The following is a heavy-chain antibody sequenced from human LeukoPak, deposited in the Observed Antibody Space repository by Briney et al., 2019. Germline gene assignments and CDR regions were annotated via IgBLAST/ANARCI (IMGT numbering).Heavy chain of an antibody. CDR3: ARGCSSTSCSSTPNGMDV. D-gene: IGHD2-2*01. CDR2: INHSGST. Sequence: SETLSLTCAVYGGPFSGYYWSWIRQPPGKGLEWIGEINHSGSTNYNPSLKSRVTISVDTSKNQFSLKLSSVTAADTAVYYCARGCSSTSCSSTPNGMDVWGKGTTVTVSS. CDR1: GGPFSGYY. V-gene: IGHV4-34*01. J-gene: IGHJ6*04.